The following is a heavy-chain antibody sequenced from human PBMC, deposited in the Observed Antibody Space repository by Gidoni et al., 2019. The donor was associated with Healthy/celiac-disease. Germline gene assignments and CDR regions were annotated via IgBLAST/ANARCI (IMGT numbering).Heavy chain of an antibody. Sequence: LVKPSETLSFTCTVSGGSISTYYWSWIRQPPGKGLEWIGYIYYSGSTNYNPSLKSRVTISVDTSKNQFPLKLSSVTAADTAVYYCARGASPTYYFDYWGQGTLVTVSS. J-gene: IGHJ4*02. V-gene: IGHV4-59*01. CDR1: GGSISTYY. CDR2: IYYSGST. CDR3: ARGASPTYYFDY.